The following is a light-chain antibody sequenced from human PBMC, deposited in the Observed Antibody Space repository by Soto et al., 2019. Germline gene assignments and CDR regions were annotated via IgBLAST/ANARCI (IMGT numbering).Light chain of an antibody. Sequence: DIQMTQSPSSLSASVGDRVTITCRASQSISSHLNWYQQKPGKAPKLLIYAAASLRSGVPSRFSGSGSGTDFTLTIGSLQPEDFAAYYCQHYNSYSEAFGQGTKVDI. V-gene: IGKV1-39*01. CDR2: AAA. J-gene: IGKJ1*01. CDR3: QHYNSYSEA. CDR1: QSISSH.